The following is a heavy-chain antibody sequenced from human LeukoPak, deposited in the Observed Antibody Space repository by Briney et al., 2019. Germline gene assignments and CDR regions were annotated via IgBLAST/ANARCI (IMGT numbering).Heavy chain of an antibody. V-gene: IGHV4-39*07. CDR1: GGSISSSSYY. CDR3: ARGLVRGVTHDY. D-gene: IGHD3-10*01. Sequence: SETLSLTCTVSGGSISSSSYYWGWIRQPPGKGLEWIGSIYHSGSTYYNPSLKSRVTISVDTSKNQFSLKLSSVTAADTAVYYCARGLVRGVTHDYWGQGTLVTVSS. J-gene: IGHJ4*02. CDR2: IYHSGST.